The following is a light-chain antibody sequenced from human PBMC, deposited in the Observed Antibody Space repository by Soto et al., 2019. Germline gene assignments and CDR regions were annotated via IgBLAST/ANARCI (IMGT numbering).Light chain of an antibody. V-gene: IGLV2-23*01. CDR3: CSYAGRSTYYV. CDR1: SSDVGSYNL. CDR2: EGT. J-gene: IGLJ1*01. Sequence: QSALTQPASVSGSPGQSITISCTGTSSDVGSYNLVSWYQQHPGKAPKLIIYEGTKRPSGVSNRFSGSKSGNTASLTISGLQAEDEADYSCCSYAGRSTYYVFGTGTKVTVL.